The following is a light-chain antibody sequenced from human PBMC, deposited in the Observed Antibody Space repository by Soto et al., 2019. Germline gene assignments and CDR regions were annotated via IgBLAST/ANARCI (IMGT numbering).Light chain of an antibody. J-gene: IGKJ2*01. V-gene: IGKV1-5*01. Sequence: DIQMTQSPSTLSASVGDRVTITCRASQSISSWLAWYQQKPGKAPKVLIYDASSLESGVTSRFSGSGSGTEFTLTISSLQPDDFATYYCQQYNSYSSFTFGPGTKLEIK. CDR2: DAS. CDR3: QQYNSYSSFT. CDR1: QSISSW.